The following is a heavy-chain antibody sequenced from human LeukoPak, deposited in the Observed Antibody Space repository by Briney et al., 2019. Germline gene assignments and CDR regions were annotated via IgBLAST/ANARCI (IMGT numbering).Heavy chain of an antibody. D-gene: IGHD6-19*01. CDR3: ARRGAGYSSGWYSRYFDL. V-gene: IGHV4-39*07. Sequence: SETLSLTCTVSGGSISSSSYYWGWIRQPPGEGLEWIGSIYYSGSTYYNPSLKSRVTISVDTSKNQFSLKLSSVTAADTAVYYCARRGAGYSSGWYSRYFDLWGRGTLVTVSS. CDR2: IYYSGST. J-gene: IGHJ2*01. CDR1: GGSISSSSYY.